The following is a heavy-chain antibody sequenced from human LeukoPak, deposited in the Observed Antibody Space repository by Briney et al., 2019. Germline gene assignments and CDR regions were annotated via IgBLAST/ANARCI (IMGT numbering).Heavy chain of an antibody. CDR3: ARVTRGYSSRGDYYYYMDV. CDR1: GGTFISYA. V-gene: IGHV1-69*05. Sequence: SVKVSCKASGGTFISYAISWVRQAPGQGLEWMGGIIPIFGTANYAQKFQGRVTITTDESTSTAYMELSSLRSEDTAVYYCARVTRGYSSRGDYYYYMDVWGKGTTVTVSS. CDR2: IIPIFGTA. D-gene: IGHD5-18*01. J-gene: IGHJ6*03.